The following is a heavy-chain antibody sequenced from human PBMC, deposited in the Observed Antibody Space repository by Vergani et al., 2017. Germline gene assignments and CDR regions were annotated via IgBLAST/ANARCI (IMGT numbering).Heavy chain of an antibody. Sequence: EMQLVESGGGLVQPGRSLRLSCAASGFTFDDYAMHWVRQAPGKGLEWVSGISWNSGSIGYADSVKGRFTISRDNAKNSLYLQMNSLRAEDTAVYYCARDSWAYYDFWSGYGGTGAFDIWGQGTMVTVSS. CDR3: ARDSWAYYDFWSGYGGTGAFDI. J-gene: IGHJ3*02. D-gene: IGHD3-3*01. CDR1: GFTFDDYA. V-gene: IGHV3-9*01. CDR2: ISWNSGSI.